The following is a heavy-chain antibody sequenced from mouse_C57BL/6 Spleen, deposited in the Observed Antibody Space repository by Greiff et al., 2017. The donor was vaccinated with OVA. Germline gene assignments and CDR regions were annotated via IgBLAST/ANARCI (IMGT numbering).Heavy chain of an antibody. CDR2: IRSKSNNYAT. D-gene: IGHD1-1*01. Sequence: DVMLVESGGGSVQPKGSLKLSCAASGFSFNTYAMNWVRQAPGKGLEWVARIRSKSNNYATYYADSVKDRFTISRDDSESMLYLQMNNLKTEDTAMYYCVRRGYYGSRGYFDVWGTGTTVTVSS. CDR3: VRRGYYGSRGYFDV. J-gene: IGHJ1*03. V-gene: IGHV10-1*01. CDR1: GFSFNTYA.